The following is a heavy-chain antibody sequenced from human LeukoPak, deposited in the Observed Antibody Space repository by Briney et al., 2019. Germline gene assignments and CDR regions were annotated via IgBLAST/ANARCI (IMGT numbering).Heavy chain of an antibody. CDR1: GGSINSGGYY. D-gene: IGHD3-16*02. V-gene: IGHV4-31*03. J-gene: IGHJ4*02. Sequence: PSQTLSLTCTVSGGSINSGGYYWSWIRQHPGKGLEWTGYIYYSGSTYYNPSLKSRVTISVDTSKNQFSLKLSSVTAADTAVYYCAREQRELSLFDYWGQGTLVTVSS. CDR2: IYYSGST. CDR3: AREQRELSLFDY.